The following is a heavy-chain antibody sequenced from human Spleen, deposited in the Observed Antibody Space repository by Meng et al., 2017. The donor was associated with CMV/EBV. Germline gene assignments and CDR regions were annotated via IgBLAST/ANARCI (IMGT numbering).Heavy chain of an antibody. CDR2: TREKTSGYST. J-gene: IGHJ4*02. CDR3: TRPGRTTRYFDY. Sequence: GESLKISCEVSGFTFSDYYMDWVRQAPGKGLEWVARTREKTSGYSTEYAASVRGRFTISRDASKNLLYLQMNSLKVEDTAVYYFTRPGRTTRYFDYWGPGILVTVSS. V-gene: IGHV3-72*01. CDR1: GFTFSDYY. D-gene: IGHD1/OR15-1a*01.